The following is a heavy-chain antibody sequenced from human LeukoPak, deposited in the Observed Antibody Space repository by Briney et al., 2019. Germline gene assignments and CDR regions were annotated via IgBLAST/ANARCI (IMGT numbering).Heavy chain of an antibody. Sequence: GGSLRLSCAASGITFSNYAMSWVRQAPGKGLEWVSIIGYRGGSIYYAYSVKGRFTISRDNSKNTLSLQMNGLRPEDTAVYYCAKSWGSTRPHYNYMDVWGKGTTVTVSS. CDR3: AKSWGSTRPHYNYMDV. J-gene: IGHJ6*03. D-gene: IGHD1-26*01. V-gene: IGHV3-23*01. CDR1: GITFSNYA. CDR2: IGYRGGSI.